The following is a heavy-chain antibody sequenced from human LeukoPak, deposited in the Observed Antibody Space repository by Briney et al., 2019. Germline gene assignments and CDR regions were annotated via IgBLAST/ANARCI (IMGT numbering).Heavy chain of an antibody. V-gene: IGHV3-48*01. CDR3: ARFPHCSSTSLTG. Sequence: GGSLRLSCAASGFTFSSYSMNWVRQAPGKGLEWVSYISSSSSTIYYADSVKGRFTISRDNAKNSLYLQMNSLRAEDTAVYYCARFPHCSSTSLTGWGQGTLVTVSS. J-gene: IGHJ4*02. D-gene: IGHD2-2*01. CDR1: GFTFSSYS. CDR2: ISSSSSTI.